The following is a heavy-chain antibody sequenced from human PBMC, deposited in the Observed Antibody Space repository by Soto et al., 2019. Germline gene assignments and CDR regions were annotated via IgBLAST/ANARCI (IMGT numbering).Heavy chain of an antibody. CDR2: IKSKPDGGTT. Sequence: EVQLVESGGGLVKPGGSLRLSCAASGFTFSNAWMSWVRQAPGKGLGWVGRIKSKPDGGTTDYAAPVKGRFTISRDESKNTLYLQMNSLKTEDTAVYYCTTDLIIPDYYYYYMDVWGKGTTVTVSS. CDR1: GFTFSNAW. D-gene: IGHD2-2*02. J-gene: IGHJ6*03. V-gene: IGHV3-15*01. CDR3: TTDLIIPDYYYYYMDV.